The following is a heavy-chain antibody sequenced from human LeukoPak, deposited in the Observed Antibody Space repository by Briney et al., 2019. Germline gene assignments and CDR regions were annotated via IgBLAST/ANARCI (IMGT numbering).Heavy chain of an antibody. V-gene: IGHV4-59*01. CDR3: ARGGDILTGCYVFDP. D-gene: IGHD3-9*01. Sequence: PSETLSLTCTVSGGSISSYYWSWIRQPPGKGLEWIGYIYYSGSTNYNPSLKSRVTISVDTSKNQFSLKLSSVTAADTAVYYCARGGDILTGCYVFDPWGQGTLVTVSS. J-gene: IGHJ5*02. CDR2: IYYSGST. CDR1: GGSISSYY.